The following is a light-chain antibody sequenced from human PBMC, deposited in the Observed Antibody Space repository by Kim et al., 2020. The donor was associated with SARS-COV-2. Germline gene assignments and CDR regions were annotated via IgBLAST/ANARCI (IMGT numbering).Light chain of an antibody. J-gene: IGKJ1*01. CDR3: QQYGSSPWT. CDR2: AAY. CDR1: QSVSSSY. V-gene: IGKV3-20*01. Sequence: SPGERATLSCRASQSVSSSYLAWDQQKPGQAPRLLIYAAYTWATGIPDRFSGSGSGTDFTLTISRLEPEDFAVYYCQQYGSSPWTFGQGTKVDIK.